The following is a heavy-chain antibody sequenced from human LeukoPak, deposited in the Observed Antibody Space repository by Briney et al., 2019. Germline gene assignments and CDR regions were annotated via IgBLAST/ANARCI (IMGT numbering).Heavy chain of an antibody. CDR3: ARDCSSTSCYSSDR. J-gene: IGHJ4*02. V-gene: IGHV1-2*02. CDR2: INPNSGGT. CDR1: GYTFTGYY. D-gene: IGHD2-2*01. Sequence: ASVKVSCKASGYTFTGYYMHWVRQAPGQGLEWMGWINPNSGGTNYAQKFRGRVTMTRDTSISTAYMELSRLRSDDTAVYCCARDCSSTSCYSSDRWGQGTLVTVSS.